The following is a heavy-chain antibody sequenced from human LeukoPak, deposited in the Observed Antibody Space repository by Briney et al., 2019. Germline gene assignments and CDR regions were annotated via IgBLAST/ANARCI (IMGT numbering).Heavy chain of an antibody. J-gene: IGHJ4*02. CDR1: GYTFTDYY. V-gene: IGHV1-2*02. D-gene: IGHD2-15*01. CDR2: INPNSGGT. Sequence: ASVTVSFKSSGYTFTDYYMHWVRQAPGQGREWMGWINPNSGGTNYAQKFQGRVTMTRDTSISTDYMELSRLRSDDTAVYYCARIGYCSGGSCYSADYWGQGTLVTVSP. CDR3: ARIGYCSGGSCYSADY.